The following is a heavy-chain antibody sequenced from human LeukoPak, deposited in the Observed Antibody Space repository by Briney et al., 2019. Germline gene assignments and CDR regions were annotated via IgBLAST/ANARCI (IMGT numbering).Heavy chain of an antibody. CDR1: GGTFSSYA. CDR3: AREYSSSSPYYYYGMDV. J-gene: IGHJ6*02. Sequence: ASVTVSCKASGGTFSSYAISWVRQAPGQGLEWMGGIISIFGTANYAQKFQGRVTITADESTSTAYMELSSLRSEDTAVYYCAREYSSSSPYYYYGMDVWGQGTTVTVSS. V-gene: IGHV1-69*13. CDR2: IISIFGTA. D-gene: IGHD6-6*01.